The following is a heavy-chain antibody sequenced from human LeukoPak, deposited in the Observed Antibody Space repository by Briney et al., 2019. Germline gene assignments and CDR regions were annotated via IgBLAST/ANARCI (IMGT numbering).Heavy chain of an antibody. J-gene: IGHJ6*03. D-gene: IGHD2-8*01. V-gene: IGHV5-51*01. CDR2: IYPDDSDT. CDR3: ARHGHCTNGVCYSNYYYYMHV. Sequence: GESLKISCKGSGYSFTSYWIGWVRQMPGKGLEWMGIIYPDDSDTRYSPSFEGQVIISVDKSISTAYLQWSSLKASDTATYYCARHGHCTNGVCYSNYYYYMHVWGKGTTVTVSS. CDR1: GYSFTSYW.